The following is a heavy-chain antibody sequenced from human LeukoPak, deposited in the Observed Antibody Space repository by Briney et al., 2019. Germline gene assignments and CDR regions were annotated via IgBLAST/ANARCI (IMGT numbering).Heavy chain of an antibody. Sequence: GGSLRLSCAASGFTFSSYWMSWVRQAPGKGLEWVANIKQDGSEKYYVDSVKDRFTISRDNAKNSLYLQMNSLRAEDTAVYYYAKGEDIVVVPAAIPFDYWGQGTLVTVSS. CDR3: AKGEDIVVVPAAIPFDY. J-gene: IGHJ4*02. CDR2: IKQDGSEK. V-gene: IGHV3-7*03. CDR1: GFTFSSYW. D-gene: IGHD2-2*01.